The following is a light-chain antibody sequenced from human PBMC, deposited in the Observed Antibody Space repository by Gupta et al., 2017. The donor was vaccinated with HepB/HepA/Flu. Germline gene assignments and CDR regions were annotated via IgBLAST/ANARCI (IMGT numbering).Light chain of an antibody. Sequence: SVLTPPPSASGTPGPRVTISCSDPGSNLGSNFVYWYQLLPGPSPNLLISRDNQRPSGVPVRFSGSKSGTAASLAIRGLRYEEEADYYCAAWDDSLRLLFGGGTKLTVL. J-gene: IGLJ2*01. CDR3: AAWDDSLRLL. CDR2: RDN. CDR1: GSNLGSNF. V-gene: IGLV1-47*01.